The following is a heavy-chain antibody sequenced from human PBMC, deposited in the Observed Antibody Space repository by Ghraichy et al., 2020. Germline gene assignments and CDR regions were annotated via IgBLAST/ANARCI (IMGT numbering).Heavy chain of an antibody. CDR1: GGSFSGYY. V-gene: IGHV4-34*01. D-gene: IGHD1-26*01. CDR3: ARAWELNSFDY. CDR2: INHSGST. J-gene: IGHJ4*02. Sequence: SETLSLTCAVYGGSFSGYYWSWIRQPPGKGLEWIGEINHSGSTNYNPSLKSRVTISVDTSKNQFSLKLSSVTAADTAVYYCARAWELNSFDYWGQGTLVTVSS.